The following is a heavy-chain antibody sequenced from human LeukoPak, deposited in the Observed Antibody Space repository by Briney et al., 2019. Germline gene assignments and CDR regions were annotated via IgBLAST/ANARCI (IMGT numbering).Heavy chain of an antibody. V-gene: IGHV3-48*03. J-gene: IGHJ4*02. Sequence: PGGSLRLSCAASGFTFSSYEMNWVRQAPGKGLEWVSYISSSGSTIYYADSVKGRFTISRDNAKNSLYLQMNSLRAEDTAVYYCARVRYYDSSGYYYDSAWGDYWGQGTLVTVSS. CDR3: ARVRYYDSSGYYYDSAWGDY. CDR2: ISSSGSTI. CDR1: GFTFSSYE. D-gene: IGHD3-22*01.